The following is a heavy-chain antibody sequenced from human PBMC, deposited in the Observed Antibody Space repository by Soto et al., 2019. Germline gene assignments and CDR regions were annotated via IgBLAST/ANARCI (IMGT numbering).Heavy chain of an antibody. CDR3: ARPYYYGSGSYSPKDYYYYYGMDV. J-gene: IGHJ6*02. V-gene: IGHV5-51*01. Sequence: GESLKISCKGSGYSFTSYWIGWVRQMPGKGLEWMGIIYPGDSDTRYSPSFQGQVTISADKSISTAYLQWSSLKASDTAMYYCARPYYYGSGSYSPKDYYYYYGMDVWGQGTTVTVSS. CDR1: GYSFTSYW. CDR2: IYPGDSDT. D-gene: IGHD3-10*01.